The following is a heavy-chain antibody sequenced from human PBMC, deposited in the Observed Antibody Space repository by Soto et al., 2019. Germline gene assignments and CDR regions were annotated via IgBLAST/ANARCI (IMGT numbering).Heavy chain of an antibody. V-gene: IGHV3-48*01. Sequence: GGSLRLSSAASGFTFSSYSMNWVRQAPGKGLEWVSYISSSSSTIYYADSVKGRFTISRDNAKNSLYLQMNSLRAEDTAVYYCARGRTIFGVVHNMDVWGKGTTVTVSS. CDR1: GFTFSSYS. J-gene: IGHJ6*03. D-gene: IGHD3-3*01. CDR3: ARGRTIFGVVHNMDV. CDR2: ISSSSSTI.